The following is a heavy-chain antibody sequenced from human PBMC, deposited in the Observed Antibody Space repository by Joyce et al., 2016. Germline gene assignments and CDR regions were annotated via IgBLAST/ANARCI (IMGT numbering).Heavy chain of an antibody. CDR3: ARAPRYSDFYYYFHMDV. D-gene: IGHD4-11*01. V-gene: IGHV3-48*02. J-gene: IGHJ6*03. CDR1: GFTFSSYS. CDR2: ISGDTRTI. Sequence: EVQLMESGGGLVQPGGSLRLSCAASGFTFSSYSMNWVRQAPGKGLEWVSDISGDTRTIYYADAVQGRFTISRDNAKNSLYLQINSLRDEDTAVYYCARAPRYSDFYYYFHMDVWGKGATVTVSS.